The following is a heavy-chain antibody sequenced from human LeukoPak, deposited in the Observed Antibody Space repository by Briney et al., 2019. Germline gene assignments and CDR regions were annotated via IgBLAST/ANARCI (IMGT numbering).Heavy chain of an antibody. CDR2: INPDSGGT. Sequence: ASVKVSCKASGYTFTGYYMHWVRRAPGQGLEWMGWINPDSGGTIYAQNFQGRVTMTRDTSISTAYMELSSLRSDDTAVYYCARGFSVDIVATTDFDYWGQGTLVTVSS. V-gene: IGHV1-2*02. J-gene: IGHJ4*02. CDR3: ARGFSVDIVATTDFDY. CDR1: GYTFTGYY. D-gene: IGHD5-12*01.